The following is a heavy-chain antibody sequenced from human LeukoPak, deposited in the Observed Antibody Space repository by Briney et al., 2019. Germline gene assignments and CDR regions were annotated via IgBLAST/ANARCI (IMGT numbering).Heavy chain of an antibody. V-gene: IGHV1-46*01. Sequence: ASVKVSCKASGYTLTSYYMHWVRQAPGQGLEWMGIINPSGGSTSYAQKFQGRVTMTRDTSTSTVYMELSSLRSEDTAVYYCARDLGYCSSTSCYPAYWGQGTLVTVSS. J-gene: IGHJ4*02. CDR1: GYTLTSYY. CDR2: INPSGGST. D-gene: IGHD2-2*01. CDR3: ARDLGYCSSTSCYPAY.